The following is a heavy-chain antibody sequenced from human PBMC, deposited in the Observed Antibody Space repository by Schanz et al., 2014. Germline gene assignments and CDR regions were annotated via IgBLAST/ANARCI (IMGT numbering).Heavy chain of an antibody. CDR3: ARDKSEHHLLFFDF. V-gene: IGHV1-2*02. J-gene: IGHJ4*02. CDR2: INPLNGGT. Sequence: QVQLVQSGAEVKKPGASVKVSCQTSGYTFTGYYLHWVRQIPTQGLEWVGWINPLNGGTNYAQKFQGRVSMTRDTSINTAYMELSSLTSADTAIYFCARDKSEHHLLFFDFWGQGALGTVSP. CDR1: GYTFTGYY.